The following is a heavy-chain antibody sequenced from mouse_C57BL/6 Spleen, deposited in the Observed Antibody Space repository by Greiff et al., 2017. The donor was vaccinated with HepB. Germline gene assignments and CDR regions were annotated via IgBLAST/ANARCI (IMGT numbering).Heavy chain of an antibody. CDR2: IDPSDRYT. D-gene: IGHD4-1*01. V-gene: IGHV1-50*01. CDR1: GYTFTSYW. CDR3: ASRTGSYWYFDV. Sequence: QVQLQQPGAELVKPGASVKLSCKASGYTFTSYWMQWVKQRPGQGLEWIGEIDPSDRYTNYNQKFKGKATLTVDTSSSTAYMQLSSLTSEDSAVYYCASRTGSYWYFDVWGTGTTVTVSS. J-gene: IGHJ1*03.